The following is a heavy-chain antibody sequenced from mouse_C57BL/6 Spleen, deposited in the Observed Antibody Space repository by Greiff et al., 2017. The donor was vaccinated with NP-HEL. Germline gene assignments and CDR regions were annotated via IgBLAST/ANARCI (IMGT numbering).Heavy chain of an antibody. V-gene: IGHV5-4*01. Sequence: EVMLVESGGGLVKPGGSLKLSCAASGFTFSSYAMSWVRQTPEKRLEWVATISDGGSYTYYPDNVKGRFTISRDNAKNNLYLQMSHLKSEDTSMYYCARERVTTVHWYFDVWGTGTTVTVSS. D-gene: IGHD1-1*01. CDR1: GFTFSSYA. CDR2: ISDGGSYT. CDR3: ARERVTTVHWYFDV. J-gene: IGHJ1*03.